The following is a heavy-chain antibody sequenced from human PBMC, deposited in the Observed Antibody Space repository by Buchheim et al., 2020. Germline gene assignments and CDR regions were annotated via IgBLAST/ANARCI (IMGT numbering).Heavy chain of an antibody. V-gene: IGHV3-23*01. Sequence: EVQLLESGGGLVQPGGSLRLSCAASGFTFSSYAMSWVRQAPGKGLEWVSAISGSGGSTYYAASVKGRFTISRDNSKNTLYLQMNSLRAEDTAVYYCAKGGMYGGSYLSYYFDYWGQGTL. D-gene: IGHD1-26*01. CDR3: AKGGMYGGSYLSYYFDY. CDR1: GFTFSSYA. CDR2: ISGSGGST. J-gene: IGHJ4*02.